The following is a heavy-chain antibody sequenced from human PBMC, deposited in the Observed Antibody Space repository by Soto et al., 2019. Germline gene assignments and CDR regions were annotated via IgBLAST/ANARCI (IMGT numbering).Heavy chain of an antibody. Sequence: GSLRLSCAASGFTFSNAWMNWVRQAPGKGLEWVGRIKSKTDGGTTDYAAPVKGRFTISRDDSKNTLYLQMNSLKTEDTAVYYCTSITMRHFAFDIWGQGTMVTVSS. CDR1: GFTFSNAW. CDR2: IKSKTDGGTT. CDR3: TSITMRHFAFDI. J-gene: IGHJ3*02. D-gene: IGHD3-22*01. V-gene: IGHV3-15*07.